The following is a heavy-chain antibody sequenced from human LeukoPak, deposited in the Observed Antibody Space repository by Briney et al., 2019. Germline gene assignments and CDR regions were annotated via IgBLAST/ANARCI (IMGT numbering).Heavy chain of an antibody. CDR1: GYTFTSYD. CDR2: MNPNSGNT. CDR3: ARASFVAAAGLRRLGY. Sequence: ASVKVSCKASGYTFTSYDINWVRQATGQGLEWMGWMNPNSGNTGYAQKFQGRVTMTRSTSISTAYMELSSLRSEDTAVYYCARASFVAAAGLRRLGYWGQGTLVTVSS. J-gene: IGHJ4*02. D-gene: IGHD6-13*01. V-gene: IGHV1-8*01.